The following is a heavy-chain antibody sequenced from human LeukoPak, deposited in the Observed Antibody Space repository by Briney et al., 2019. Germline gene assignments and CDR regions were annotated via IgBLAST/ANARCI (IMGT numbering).Heavy chain of an antibody. CDR3: ARVTSQGGYSYGRPSLDY. CDR1: GGTFSSYA. D-gene: IGHD5-18*01. Sequence: GASVKVSCKASGGTFSSYAISWVRQAPGQGLEWMGGIIPIFGTANYAQKFQGRVTITADESTSTAYMELRSLRSDDTAVYYCARVTSQGGYSYGRPSLDYWGQGTLVTVSS. CDR2: IIPIFGTA. J-gene: IGHJ4*02. V-gene: IGHV1-69*13.